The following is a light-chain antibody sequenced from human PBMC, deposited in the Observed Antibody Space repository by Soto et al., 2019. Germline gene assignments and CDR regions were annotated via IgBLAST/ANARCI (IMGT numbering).Light chain of an antibody. Sequence: IQMTQNPSSVSASIGDRFSITVRASQGISTYLGWYQQKPGKAPKLLIYAASSLQTGVPSRFSGSGSGTDFTLTISSLQPEDFGTYYCQQAISFPITFGQGTRLEIK. J-gene: IGKJ5*01. CDR1: QGISTY. CDR3: QQAISFPIT. V-gene: IGKV1-12*01. CDR2: AAS.